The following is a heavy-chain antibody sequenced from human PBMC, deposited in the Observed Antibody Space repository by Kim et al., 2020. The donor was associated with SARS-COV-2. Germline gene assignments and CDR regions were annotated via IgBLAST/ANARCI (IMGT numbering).Heavy chain of an antibody. CDR3: ARDEGQGYDFWSGYYRLMDV. CDR1: GGTFSSYA. J-gene: IGHJ6*02. Sequence: SVKVSCKASGGTFSSYAISWVRQAPGQGLEWMGGIIPIFGTANYAQKFQGRVTITADESTSTAYMELSSLRSEDTAVYYCARDEGQGYDFWSGYYRLMDVWGQGTTVTVSS. V-gene: IGHV1-69*13. D-gene: IGHD3-3*01. CDR2: IIPIFGTA.